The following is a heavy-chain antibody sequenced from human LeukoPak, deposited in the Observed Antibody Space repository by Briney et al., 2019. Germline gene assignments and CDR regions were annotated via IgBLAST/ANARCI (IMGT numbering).Heavy chain of an antibody. D-gene: IGHD3-10*01. CDR2: IRSKAYGGTT. CDR3: TRVSTGGWRYGSGSYYPRGEPWFDY. Sequence: GGSLRLSCTSSGFSFGDYSMTWVRQAPGKGLEWVGFIRSKAYGGTTEYAASVKGRFTISRDDSKSIAYLQMNSLKTEDTAVYYCTRVSTGGWRYGSGSYYPRGEPWFDYWGQGTLVTVSS. V-gene: IGHV3-49*04. CDR1: GFSFGDYS. J-gene: IGHJ4*02.